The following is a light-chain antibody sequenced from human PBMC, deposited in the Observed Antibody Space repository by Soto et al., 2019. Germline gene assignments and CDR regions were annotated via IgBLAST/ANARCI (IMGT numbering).Light chain of an antibody. J-gene: IGKJ4*01. V-gene: IGKV1-9*01. CDR3: QQLRMYPST. CDR1: QDIALY. CDR2: AAS. Sequence: IQLTQSPSSLSASVGDRVTITCRASQDIALYLAWYQQKPGAAPKLMIYAASTLYGGVPSRFRGSGSGRDFALTITSLQAEDFATYYCQQLRMYPSTFSGGTKVDIK.